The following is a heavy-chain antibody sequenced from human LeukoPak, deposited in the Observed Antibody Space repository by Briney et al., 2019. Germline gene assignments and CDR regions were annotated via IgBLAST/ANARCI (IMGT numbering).Heavy chain of an antibody. Sequence: GGSLRLSCAASGLTFNNYAMSWVRRAPGKGPEWVSAISGSGDATYYSDSVKGRFTIARDNSKNMVFLQMNSLRADDTAVYYCTKEEEPPYFDYWGQGILVLVSS. CDR2: ISGSGDAT. CDR1: GLTFNNYA. V-gene: IGHV3-23*01. D-gene: IGHD1-26*01. J-gene: IGHJ4*02. CDR3: TKEEEPPYFDY.